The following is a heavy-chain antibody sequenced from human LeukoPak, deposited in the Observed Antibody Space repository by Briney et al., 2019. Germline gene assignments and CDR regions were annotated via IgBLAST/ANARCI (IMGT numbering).Heavy chain of an antibody. J-gene: IGHJ1*01. CDR2: IYPGDSDT. Sequence: GESLKISCKGSGYSFTSYWIGWVRQMPGKGREWMVIIYPGDSDTRYSPSFHGQVTISADKSISTAYLQWSSLKASDTAMYYSARQDYYDSSGYYYVAEYFQHWGQGTLVTVSS. V-gene: IGHV5-51*01. CDR1: GYSFTSYW. CDR3: ARQDYYDSSGYYYVAEYFQH. D-gene: IGHD3-22*01.